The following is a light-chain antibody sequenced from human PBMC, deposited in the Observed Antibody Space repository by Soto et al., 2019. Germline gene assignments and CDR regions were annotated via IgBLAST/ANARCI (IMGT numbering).Light chain of an antibody. CDR2: GAS. Sequence: DIQMTQSPSSLSASVGDRVSITCRASQSIRSHLNWFQHKPGKAPKVLIYGASSLQGGVPSRFSGSGSGTVFTLTIKSLKPEDFATYYCQQRFSSPFTFGPGTKVDVK. J-gene: IGKJ3*01. V-gene: IGKV1-39*01. CDR1: QSIRSH. CDR3: QQRFSSPFT.